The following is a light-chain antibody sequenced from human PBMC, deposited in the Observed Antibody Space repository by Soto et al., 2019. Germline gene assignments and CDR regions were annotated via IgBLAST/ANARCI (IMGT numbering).Light chain of an antibody. V-gene: IGKV3-20*01. CDR3: QQYGSSPLT. CDR1: QSVTSY. CDR2: GAS. J-gene: IGKJ4*01. Sequence: EIVLTQSPGTLSLSPGEKATLSCRASQSVTSYLAWYQQKPGQAPRLLIFGASGRATGIPDRFSGSGSGTDFTLTISRLEPEDFAVYYCQQYGSSPLTVGGGTKVEIK.